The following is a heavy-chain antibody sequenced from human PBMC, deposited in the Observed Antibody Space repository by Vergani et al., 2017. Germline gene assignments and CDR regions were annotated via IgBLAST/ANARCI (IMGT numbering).Heavy chain of an antibody. CDR3: ARQKDYYMDV. CDR1: CAYVGSGGDY. J-gene: IGHJ6*03. Sequence: QVLLHESCPGLVKASQTLYLTCSVSCAYVGSGGDYLSWVRQRPGMGLDWIGYIYYSGTTYYNPSLESLLTISVETSENHLSLQLHSVNAADTAVYYCARQKDYYMDVGGKGATVTVS. V-gene: IGHV4-31*01. CDR2: IYYSGTT.